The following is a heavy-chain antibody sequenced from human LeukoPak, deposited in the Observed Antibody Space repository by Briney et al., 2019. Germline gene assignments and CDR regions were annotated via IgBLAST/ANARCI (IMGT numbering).Heavy chain of an antibody. J-gene: IGHJ4*02. CDR2: IYGSGNT. CDR1: GGSISSYY. D-gene: IGHD6-19*01. V-gene: IGHV4-59*01. Sequence: SETLSLTCTVSGGSISSYYWSWIQQPPGKGLEWIGHIYGSGNTNYNPSLKSRLTISVDTSKNDFSLQLTSVTAADTAVYYCARGTGWLPDWWGQGTLVTVSS. CDR3: ARGTGWLPDW.